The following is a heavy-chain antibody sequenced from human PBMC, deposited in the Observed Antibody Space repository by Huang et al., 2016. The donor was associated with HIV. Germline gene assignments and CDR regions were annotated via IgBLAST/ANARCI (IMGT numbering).Heavy chain of an antibody. V-gene: IGHV3-30*18. CDR3: AKGGSAAAVLDY. Sequence: QVQLVESGGGVVQPGRSLRLSCAASGFTFSRYGMHWVRQAPGKGLEWVAVKSYDGSNKFFADSGKGRFTISRDNSKNTLFLQMNSLRVEDTAVYYCAKGGSAAAVLDYWGQGTLVTASS. CDR2: KSYDGSNK. D-gene: IGHD6-13*01. J-gene: IGHJ4*02. CDR1: GFTFSRYG.